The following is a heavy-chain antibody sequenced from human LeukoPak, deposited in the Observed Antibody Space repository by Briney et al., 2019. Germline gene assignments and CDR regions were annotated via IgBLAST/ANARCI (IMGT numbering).Heavy chain of an antibody. CDR2: IRSKPYGSTT. CDR1: GYTFGDFA. CDR3: TRDSGGFAEGFCDY. V-gene: IGHV3-49*03. J-gene: IGHJ4*02. Sequence: GGSLRLSCTSSGYTFGDFALSFFRQAPGKGLEWVAFIRSKPYGSTTEYAPSLRGRFTISRDDSKGIAYLQMNSLKTEDTAIYYCTRDSGGFAEGFCDYWGQGTLVTVSS. D-gene: IGHD3-3*01.